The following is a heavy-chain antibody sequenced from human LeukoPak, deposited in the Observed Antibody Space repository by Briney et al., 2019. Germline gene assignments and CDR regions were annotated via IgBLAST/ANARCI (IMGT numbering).Heavy chain of an antibody. CDR3: ARQYSSHYYFDY. CDR2: IYYSGST. J-gene: IGHJ4*02. Sequence: KPSETLSLTCAVYGGSFSGYYWSWIRQPPGKGLEWIGYIYYSGSTNYNPSLKSRVTISVDTSKNQFSLKLSSVTAADTAVYYCARQYSSHYYFDYWGQGTLVTVSS. D-gene: IGHD6-6*01. V-gene: IGHV4-59*01. CDR1: GGSFSGYY.